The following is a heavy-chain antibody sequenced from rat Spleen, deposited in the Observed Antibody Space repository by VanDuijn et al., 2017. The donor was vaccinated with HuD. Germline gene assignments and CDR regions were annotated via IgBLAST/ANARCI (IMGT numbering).Heavy chain of an antibody. D-gene: IGHD1-12*02. V-gene: IGHV3-1*01. Sequence: NPSLKSRISITRDTSKNQFFLQLNSVTTEDTATYYCARTGYDGTYYYVMDAWGQGASVTVSS. CDR3: ARTGYDGTYYYVMDA. J-gene: IGHJ4*01.